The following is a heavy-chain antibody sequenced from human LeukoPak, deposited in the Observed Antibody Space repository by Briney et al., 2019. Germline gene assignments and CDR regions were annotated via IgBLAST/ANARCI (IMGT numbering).Heavy chain of an antibody. CDR1: GRTFSSYA. D-gene: IGHD6-13*01. J-gene: IGHJ4*02. CDR2: IIPIFGTA. Sequence: SVTVSCKASGRTFSSYAISWVRQAPGQGLEWMGGIIPIFGTANYAQKLQGRVTMTTDTSTSTAYMELRSLRSDDTAVYYCARDSYVSGSSFDYWGQGTLVTVSS. V-gene: IGHV1-69*05. CDR3: ARDSYVSGSSFDY.